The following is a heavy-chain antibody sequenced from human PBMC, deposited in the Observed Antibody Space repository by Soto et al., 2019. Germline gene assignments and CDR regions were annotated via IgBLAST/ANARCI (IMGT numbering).Heavy chain of an antibody. CDR1: GGTFSSYA. V-gene: IGHV1-69*06. CDR3: ARGSRVWLEPETRNWCGP. Sequence: QVQLVQSGAEVKKPGSSVKVSCKASGGTFSSYAISWVRQAPGQGLEWMGGIIPIFGTANYAQKFQGRGTITADKSTSTAYRERSRLRSVDTAVYYGARGSRVWLEPETRNWCGPWGQGTLVTVSS. CDR2: IIPIFGTA. J-gene: IGHJ5*02. D-gene: IGHD1-1*01.